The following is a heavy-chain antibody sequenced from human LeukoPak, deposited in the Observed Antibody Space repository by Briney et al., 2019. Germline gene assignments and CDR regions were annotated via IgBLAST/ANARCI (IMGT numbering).Heavy chain of an antibody. CDR2: IIPIFGTA. Sequence: ASVKVSCXASGGTFSSYAISWVRQAPGQGLEWMGGIIPIFGTANYAQKFQGRVTITTDESTSTAYMELSSLRSEDTAVYYCARGHCSSTSCYEGLDWFDPWGQGTLVTVSS. CDR3: ARGHCSSTSCYEGLDWFDP. D-gene: IGHD2-2*01. V-gene: IGHV1-69*05. J-gene: IGHJ5*02. CDR1: GGTFSSYA.